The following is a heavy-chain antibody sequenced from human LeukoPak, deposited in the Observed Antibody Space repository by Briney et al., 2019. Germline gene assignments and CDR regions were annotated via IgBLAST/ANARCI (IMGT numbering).Heavy chain of an antibody. CDR3: TREVRSAWASFDP. Sequence: KPSETLSLTCAVYGGSFSGYYWSWIRQPPGKGLEWIGEINHSGSTNYNPSLKSRVTISVDTSKNQFSLKPTSVTAADTAVYYCTREVRSAWASFDPWGQGTLVIVSS. V-gene: IGHV4-34*01. CDR2: INHSGST. D-gene: IGHD1-26*01. J-gene: IGHJ5*02. CDR1: GGSFSGYY.